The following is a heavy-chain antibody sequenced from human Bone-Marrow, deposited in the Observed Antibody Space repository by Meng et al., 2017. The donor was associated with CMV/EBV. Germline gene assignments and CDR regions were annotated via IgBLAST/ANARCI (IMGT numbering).Heavy chain of an antibody. CDR1: GYTFTSYY. Sequence: ASVKVSCKASGYTFTSYYMHWVRQAPGQGLEWMGIINPSGGSTSYAQKFQGRVTMTRDTSTSTVYRALSSLRSEDTAVYYCARVQRGLAAAGGFDYWGQGTLVTVSS. CDR3: ARVQRGLAAAGGFDY. V-gene: IGHV1-46*01. CDR2: INPSGGST. D-gene: IGHD6-13*01. J-gene: IGHJ4*02.